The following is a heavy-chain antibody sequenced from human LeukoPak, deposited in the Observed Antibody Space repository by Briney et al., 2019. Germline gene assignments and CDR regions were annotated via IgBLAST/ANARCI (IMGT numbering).Heavy chain of an antibody. J-gene: IGHJ4*02. CDR3: ARVLSYYDSSGYPPFD. Sequence: GASVKVSCKSSGYTFTSYGISWVRQAPGQGLEWMGRIIPIFGTANYAQKFQGRVTITTDESTSTAYMELSSLRSEDTAVYYCARVLSYYDSSGYPPFDWGQGTLVTVSS. D-gene: IGHD3-22*01. V-gene: IGHV1-69*05. CDR2: IIPIFGTA. CDR1: GYTFTSYG.